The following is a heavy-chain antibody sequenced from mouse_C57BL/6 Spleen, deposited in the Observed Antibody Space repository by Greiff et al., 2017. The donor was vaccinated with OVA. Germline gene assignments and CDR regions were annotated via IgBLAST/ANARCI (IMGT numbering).Heavy chain of an antibody. CDR3: AKGYGSGGYYFDY. V-gene: IGHV1-81*01. J-gene: IGHJ2*01. CDR2: IYPRSGNT. Sequence: QVHVKQSGAELARPGASVKLSCKASGYTFTSYGISWVKQRTGQGLEWIGEIYPRSGNTYYNEKFKGKATLTADKSSSTAYMELRSLTSEDSSVYFCAKGYGSGGYYFDYWGQGTTLTVSS. D-gene: IGHD1-1*01. CDR1: GYTFTSYG.